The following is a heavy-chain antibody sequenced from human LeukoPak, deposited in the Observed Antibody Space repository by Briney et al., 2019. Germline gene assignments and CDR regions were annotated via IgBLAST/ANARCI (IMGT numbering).Heavy chain of an antibody. J-gene: IGHJ5*02. CDR2: IYYSGSN. V-gene: IGHV4-59*08. CDR3: ARRYSSSWYVGFFDP. D-gene: IGHD6-13*01. Sequence: PSENLSLNCTVSGASIRNYYWSWIRQSPGNGLEWIGNIYYSGSNNYNPFLESRAAMSVDTSSNQFSLRLSSVTAADTAIYYCARRYSSSWYVGFFDPWGQGTLVTVSS. CDR1: GASIRNYY.